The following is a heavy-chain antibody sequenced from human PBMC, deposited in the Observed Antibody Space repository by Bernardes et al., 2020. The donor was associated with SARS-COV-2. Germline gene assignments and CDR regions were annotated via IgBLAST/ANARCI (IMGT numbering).Heavy chain of an antibody. CDR2: ITTSGSRA. D-gene: IGHD3-16*01. CDR1: GFTFSCYD. CDR3: ARLTASGGSDY. Sequence: GGSLRLSCAASGFTFSCYDMNWVRQGPGKGLEWVSSITTSGSRASNAVSVKGRFTISRDNAKNSLHLQMDDLRAEDTAVYFCARLTASGGSDYWGQGTLVTVSS. V-gene: IGHV3-21*01. J-gene: IGHJ4*02.